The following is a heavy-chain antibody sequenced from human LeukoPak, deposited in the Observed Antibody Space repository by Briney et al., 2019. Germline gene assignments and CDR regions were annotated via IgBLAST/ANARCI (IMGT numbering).Heavy chain of an antibody. D-gene: IGHD5-24*01. CDR2: IYHSGST. CDR1: GVSISSGDYY. V-gene: IGHV4-30-2*01. J-gene: IGHJ4*02. Sequence: SETLSLTCTVSGVSISSGDYYWSWIRQPPGKGLEWIGYIYHSGSTYYNPSLKSRVTISVDRSKNQFSLKLSSVTAADTAVYYCARAKVEMATIFDYWGQGTLVTVSS. CDR3: ARAKVEMATIFDY.